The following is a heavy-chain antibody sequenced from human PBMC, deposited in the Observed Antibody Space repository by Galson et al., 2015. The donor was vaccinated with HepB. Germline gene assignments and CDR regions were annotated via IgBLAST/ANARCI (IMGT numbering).Heavy chain of an antibody. J-gene: IGHJ6*02. D-gene: IGHD6-19*01. CDR3: ARDLGVAGPYYYYGMDV. V-gene: IGHV1-18*01. CDR1: GYTFTSYG. CDR2: ISAYNGNT. Sequence: QSGAEVKKPGASVKVSCKASGYTFTSYGISWVRQAPGQGLEWMGWISAYNGNTNYAQKLQGRVTMTTDTSTSTAYMELRSLRSDDTAVYYCARDLGVAGPYYYYGMDVWGQGTTVTVSS.